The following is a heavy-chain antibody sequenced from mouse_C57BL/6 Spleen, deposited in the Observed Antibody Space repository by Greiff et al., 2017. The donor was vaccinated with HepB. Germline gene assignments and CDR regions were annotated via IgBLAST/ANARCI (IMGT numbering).Heavy chain of an antibody. D-gene: IGHD3-3*01. J-gene: IGHJ2*01. CDR2: ISYDGSN. CDR3: ARTGTGYYCDY. Sequence: EVQRVESGPGLVKSSQSLSLTCSVTGYSITSGYYWNWIRQFPGNKLEWMGYISYDGSNNYNPSLNNRISITRDTSKNQFVLKLNSVTTEDTATYYCARTGTGYYCDYWGQGTTLTVSS. V-gene: IGHV3-6*01. CDR1: GYSITSGYY.